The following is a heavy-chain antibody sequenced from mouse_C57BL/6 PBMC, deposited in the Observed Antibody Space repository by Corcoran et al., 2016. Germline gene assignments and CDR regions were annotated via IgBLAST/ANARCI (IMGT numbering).Heavy chain of an antibody. J-gene: IGHJ2*01. CDR1: GYTFTDYY. V-gene: IGHV1-76*01. Sequence: QVQLKQSGAELVRPGASVKLSCKASGYTFTDYYINWVKQRPGQGLEWIARIYPGSGNTYYNEKFKGKAKLTAEKSSSTAYMQLSSLTSEDSAVYFCERSGVLLRSRFDYWGQGTTLTVSS. D-gene: IGHD1-1*01. CDR3: ERSGVLLRSRFDY. CDR2: IYPGSGNT.